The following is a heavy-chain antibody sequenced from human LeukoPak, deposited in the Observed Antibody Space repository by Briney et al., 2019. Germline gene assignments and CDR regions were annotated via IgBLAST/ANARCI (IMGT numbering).Heavy chain of an antibody. D-gene: IGHD3-22*01. V-gene: IGHV3-66*01. CDR2: NYSGGST. CDR1: GFTVSSNY. CDR3: ARDSAIYYDSSGYYAPSFDY. J-gene: IGHJ4*02. Sequence: PGGSLRLSCAASGFTVSSNYMSWVRQAPGKGLEWVSVNYSGGSTYYADSVKGRFTISRDNSKNTLYLQMNSLRAEDTAVYYCARDSAIYYDSSGYYAPSFDYWGQGTLVTVSS.